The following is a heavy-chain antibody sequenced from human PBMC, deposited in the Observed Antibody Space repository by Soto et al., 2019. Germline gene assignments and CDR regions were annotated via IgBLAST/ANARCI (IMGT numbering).Heavy chain of an antibody. CDR3: TSCWDWGSLGY. CDR1: GGSISSDY. V-gene: IGHV4-59*08. D-gene: IGHD3-16*01. CDR2: IYYSGSI. Sequence: QVQLQESGPGLVKPSETLSLTCTVSGGSISSDYWSWVRQPPGKGLEWIGFIYYSGSINYNPSFESRVVISVDTSNTQYSLNLTSVTAADTAVYYCTSCWDWGSLGYWGQGTLVTVSS. J-gene: IGHJ4*02.